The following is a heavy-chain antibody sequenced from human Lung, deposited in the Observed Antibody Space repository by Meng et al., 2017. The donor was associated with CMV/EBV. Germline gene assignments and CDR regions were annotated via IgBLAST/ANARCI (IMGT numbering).Heavy chain of an antibody. V-gene: IGHV4-31*03. CDR2: IYYSGST. CDR1: GGSISSGGYY. CDR3: ARAPSGYYQRSRYFDY. Sequence: QVQLQESGPGLVKPSQTLSPTCTVSGGSISSGGYYWSWIRQHPGKGLEWIGYIYYSGSTYYNPSLKSRVTISVDTSKNQFSLKLSSVTAADTAVYYCARAPSGYYQRSRYFDYWGQGTLVTVSS. D-gene: IGHD3-22*01. J-gene: IGHJ4*02.